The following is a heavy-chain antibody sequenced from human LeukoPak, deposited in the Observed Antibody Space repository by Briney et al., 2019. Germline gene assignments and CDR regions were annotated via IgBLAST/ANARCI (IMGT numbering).Heavy chain of an antibody. Sequence: SETLSLTCTVSGGSISSYYWSWIRQPPGKGLEWIGYIYYSGSTNYNPSLKSRVTISVDTSKNQFSLKLSSVTAADTAVYYCARSNCSSTSCYDAPYNWFDPWGQGTLATVSS. J-gene: IGHJ5*02. CDR3: ARSNCSSTSCYDAPYNWFDP. CDR2: IYYSGST. D-gene: IGHD2-2*01. CDR1: GGSISSYY. V-gene: IGHV4-59*01.